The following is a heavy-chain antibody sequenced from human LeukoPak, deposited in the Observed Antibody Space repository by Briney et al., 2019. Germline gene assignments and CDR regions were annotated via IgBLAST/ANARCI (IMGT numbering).Heavy chain of an antibody. V-gene: IGHV1-46*01. D-gene: IGHD2-15*01. CDR2: INPSGGST. CDR1: GYTFTSYY. J-gene: IGHJ4*02. CDR3: ARGGRDTVVVVAYFDY. Sequence: ASVKVSCKASGYTFTSYYMHWVRQAPGQGLEWMGIINPSGGSTSYAQKFQGRVTITADESTSTAYMELSSLRSEDTAVYYCARGGRDTVVVVAYFDYWGQGTLVTVSS.